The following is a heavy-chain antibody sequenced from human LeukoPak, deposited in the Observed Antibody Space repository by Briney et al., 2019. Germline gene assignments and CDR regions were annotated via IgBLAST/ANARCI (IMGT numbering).Heavy chain of an antibody. D-gene: IGHD3-10*01. CDR1: GGTFSSYA. CDR2: INPNSGGT. CDR3: ARAKRLGSSYGSGSYYPHFDY. J-gene: IGHJ4*02. Sequence: ASVKVSCKASGGTFSSYAISWVRQAPGQGLEWMGWINPNSGGTNYAQKFQGRVTMTRDTSISTAYMELSRLRSDDTAVYYCARAKRLGSSYGSGSYYPHFDYWGQGTLVTVSS. V-gene: IGHV1-2*02.